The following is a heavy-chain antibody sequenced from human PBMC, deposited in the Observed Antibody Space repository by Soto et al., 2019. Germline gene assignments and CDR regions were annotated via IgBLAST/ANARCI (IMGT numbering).Heavy chain of an antibody. CDR3: ARGGVDYYDSSGYYFSPYYFDY. CDR1: GGSISSGGYS. CDR2: IYHSGST. V-gene: IGHV4-30-2*01. J-gene: IGHJ4*02. Sequence: SETVSLTCAVSGGSISSGGYSWSWIRQPPGKGLEWIGYIYHSGSTYCNPSLKSRVTISVDRSKNQFSLKLSSVTAADTAVYYCARGGVDYYDSSGYYFSPYYFDYWGQGTQVTVSS. D-gene: IGHD3-22*01.